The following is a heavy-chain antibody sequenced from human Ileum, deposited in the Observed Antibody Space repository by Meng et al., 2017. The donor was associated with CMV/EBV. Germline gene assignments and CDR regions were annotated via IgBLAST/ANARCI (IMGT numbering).Heavy chain of an antibody. CDR3: ARAHCNRVNCYFRFDP. D-gene: IGHD2-21*02. V-gene: IGHV4-34*01. Sequence: YGGSFNGYYWTWIRQSPGKGLEWIGEINHSGGTNYNSSLKRRAIISLDRSNNQLSLNLASVSGADTAVYYCARAHCNRVNCYFRFDPWGQGTLVTVSS. J-gene: IGHJ5*02. CDR1: GGSFNGYY. CDR2: INHSGGT.